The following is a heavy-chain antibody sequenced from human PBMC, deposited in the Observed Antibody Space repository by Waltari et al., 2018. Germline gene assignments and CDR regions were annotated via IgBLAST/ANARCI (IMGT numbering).Heavy chain of an antibody. Sequence: QVQLQESGPGLVKPSQTLSLTCTVSGGSISSGDYYWSWIRQPPGKGLEWIGYIYYSGSTYYNPSLMSRVTISVDTSKNQFSLKLSSVTAADTAVYYCAREPGYGDQVSDYWGQGTLVTVSS. CDR3: AREPGYGDQVSDY. D-gene: IGHD4-17*01. CDR2: IYYSGST. CDR1: GGSISSGDYY. V-gene: IGHV4-30-4*08. J-gene: IGHJ4*02.